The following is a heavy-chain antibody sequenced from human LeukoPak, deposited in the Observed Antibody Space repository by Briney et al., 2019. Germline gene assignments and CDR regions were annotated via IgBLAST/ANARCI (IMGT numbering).Heavy chain of an antibody. J-gene: IGHJ6*02. Sequence: SETLSLTSAVYGGSFRGYYWSWIRQPPGKGLEWIGEINHSGSTNYNPSLKSRVTISVDTSKNQFSLKLSSVTAADTAVYYCASPSGYGMDVWGQGTTVTVSS. V-gene: IGHV4-34*01. D-gene: IGHD6-6*01. CDR2: INHSGST. CDR3: ASPSGYGMDV. CDR1: GGSFRGYY.